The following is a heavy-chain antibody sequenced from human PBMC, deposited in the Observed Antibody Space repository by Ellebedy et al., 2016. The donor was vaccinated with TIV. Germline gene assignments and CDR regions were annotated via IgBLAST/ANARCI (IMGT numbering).Heavy chain of an antibody. D-gene: IGHD5-18*01. Sequence: GESLKISXAASEFSFSIYWMSWVRQAPGKGLEWVANIKQDGSEMYYLDSVKGRFTISRDNSKNSLYLQMNSLRAEDTAVYYCARDRGGYGFPGAYPVDYWGQGTLVTVSS. J-gene: IGHJ4*02. CDR2: IKQDGSEM. V-gene: IGHV3-7*01. CDR1: EFSFSIYW. CDR3: ARDRGGYGFPGAYPVDY.